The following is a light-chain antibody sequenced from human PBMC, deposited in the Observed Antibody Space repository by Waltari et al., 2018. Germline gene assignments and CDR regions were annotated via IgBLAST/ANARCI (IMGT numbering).Light chain of an antibody. Sequence: HSALTQPASVSGSPGQSIPISCSGTNNAVGNNNHVSWYQQHPGRVPKLIIYEVSERPSGVSDRFSGSKSGNTASLTISGLQPDDEADYYCFSYTRSITFVFGGGTKLTVL. CDR1: NNAVGNNNH. J-gene: IGLJ2*01. CDR3: FSYTRSITFV. CDR2: EVS. V-gene: IGLV2-23*02.